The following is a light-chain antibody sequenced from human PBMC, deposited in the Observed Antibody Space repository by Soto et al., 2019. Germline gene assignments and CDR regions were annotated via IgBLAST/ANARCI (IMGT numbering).Light chain of an antibody. CDR2: MAS. J-gene: IGKJ1*01. CDR3: MQSLQNPWT. CDR1: QSLLYSNGFNC. Sequence: DIVMTQSPLSLSVTAGESASISCRSSQSLLYSNGFNCLDWYLQKPGQSPQLLIYMASYRASGVPDRFSGSGSGADFTLEISRVEAEDFGVYYCMQSLQNPWTFGQGTKVEIK. V-gene: IGKV2-28*01.